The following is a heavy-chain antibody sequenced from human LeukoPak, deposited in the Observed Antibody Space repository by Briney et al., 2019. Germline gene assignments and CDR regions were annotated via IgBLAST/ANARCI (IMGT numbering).Heavy chain of an antibody. CDR1: GFPFSTYW. D-gene: IGHD6-19*01. V-gene: IGHV3-7*01. J-gene: IGHJ4*02. CDR3: ARDRAGDKASFDY. Sequence: GGSLRLSCAASGFPFSTYWMSWVRQAPGKGLEWVANIKQDGSEKYYVDSVKGRFTVSRDNAKNSLYLQMNSLRAEDTAVYYCARDRAGDKASFDYWARESWSASPQ. CDR2: IKQDGSEK.